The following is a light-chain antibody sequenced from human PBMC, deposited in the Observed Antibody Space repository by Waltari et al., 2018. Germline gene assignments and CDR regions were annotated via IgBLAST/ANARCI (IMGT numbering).Light chain of an antibody. CDR1: QSVSISY. CDR3: QQYGSSPK. V-gene: IGKV3-20*01. J-gene: IGKJ1*01. CDR2: WAS. Sequence: ELVLTQSPGTLSLSPGERATLSCRASQSVSISYLAWYQHKPGQVPRLLIYWASSRASGIPDRFSGSGSGTDFTLTISRLEPEDFAVYYCQQYGSSPKFGQGTKVEIK.